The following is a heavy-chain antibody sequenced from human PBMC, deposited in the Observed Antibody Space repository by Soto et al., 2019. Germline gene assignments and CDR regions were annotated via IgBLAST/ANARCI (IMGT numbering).Heavy chain of an antibody. Sequence: SETLSLTCGVSGSSFSAYYWTWIRQPPGKGLEWIGEINHSGSTSYNPSPKSRVTISLDTSKNQFSLDLRSVTAADTAVYFCARDHLDKRRTKDYYSGMDVWGQGTTVTVSS. CDR1: GSSFSAYY. V-gene: IGHV4-34*01. D-gene: IGHD2-8*01. CDR2: INHSGST. CDR3: ARDHLDKRRTKDYYSGMDV. J-gene: IGHJ6*02.